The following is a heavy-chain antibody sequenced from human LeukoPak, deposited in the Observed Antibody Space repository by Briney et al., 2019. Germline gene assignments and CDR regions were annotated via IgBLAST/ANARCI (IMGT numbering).Heavy chain of an antibody. CDR1: GFIFNNYW. J-gene: IGHJ4*02. V-gene: IGHV3-7*01. D-gene: IGHD3-16*01. CDR2: INHNGNVN. CDR3: ARDAGVGD. Sequence: GGSLRLSCEASGFIFNNYWMSWVRQTPGKGLEWVASINHNGNVNYYVDSVKGRFTISRDNAKNSLYLQMNSLRAEDTAVYYCARDAGVGDWGQGTLVTVSS.